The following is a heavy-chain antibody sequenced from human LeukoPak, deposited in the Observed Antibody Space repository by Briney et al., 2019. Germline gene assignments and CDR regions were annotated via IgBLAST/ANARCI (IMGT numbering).Heavy chain of an antibody. CDR3: ARDGRDIVVVPAAPPGWYWFDP. V-gene: IGHV1-18*01. CDR2: ISAYNGNT. D-gene: IGHD2-2*01. Sequence: ASVKVSCKASGGTFSSYAISWVRQAPGQGLEWMGWISAYNGNTNYAQKLQGRVTMTTDTSTSTAYMELRSLRSDDTAVYYCARDGRDIVVVPAAPPGWYWFDPWGQGTLVTVSS. J-gene: IGHJ5*02. CDR1: GGTFSSYA.